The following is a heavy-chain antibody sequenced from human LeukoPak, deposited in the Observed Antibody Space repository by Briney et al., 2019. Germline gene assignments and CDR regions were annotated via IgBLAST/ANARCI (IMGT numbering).Heavy chain of an antibody. V-gene: IGHV4-34*01. J-gene: IGHJ4*02. CDR1: GESFSGYY. Sequence: PSETLSLTCAVYGESFSGYYWSWIRQPPGKGLEWIGEINHSGSTNYTPSLKSRVTVSVDTSKNQFSLKLTSVTAPDTPVYYCARARGVRIDYWGQGTLVTVSS. CDR2: INHSGST. D-gene: IGHD1-1*01. CDR3: ARARGVRIDY.